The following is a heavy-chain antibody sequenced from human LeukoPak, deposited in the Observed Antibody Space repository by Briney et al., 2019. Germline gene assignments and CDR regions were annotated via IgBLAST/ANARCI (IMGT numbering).Heavy chain of an antibody. Sequence: PSETLSLTCAVSGGSISSSNWWSWVRQPPGKGLEWIGEIYHSGSTNYNPSLKSRVTISVDKSNNQFSLKLSSVTAADTAVYYCARLPLGYTYGHWGQGTLVTVSS. D-gene: IGHD5-12*01. CDR2: IYHSGST. CDR3: ARLPLGYTYGH. V-gene: IGHV4-4*02. J-gene: IGHJ4*02. CDR1: GGSISSSNW.